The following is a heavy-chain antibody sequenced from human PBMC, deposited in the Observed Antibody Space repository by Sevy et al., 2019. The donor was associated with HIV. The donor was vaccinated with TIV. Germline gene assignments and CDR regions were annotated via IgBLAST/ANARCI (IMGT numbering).Heavy chain of an antibody. J-gene: IGHJ4*02. CDR3: ARGDWTGRCFDS. D-gene: IGHD2-21*01. Sequence: ASVKVSCKASGYNFNNYYIHWVRQAPGQGLQWMGVINPTSSSTYYPPKFQGRVTMTRDTSTSTVSLDLSSLRSEDTAVYYCARGDWTGRCFDSWGQGTLVTVSS. CDR2: INPTSSST. V-gene: IGHV1-46*02. CDR1: GYNFNNYY.